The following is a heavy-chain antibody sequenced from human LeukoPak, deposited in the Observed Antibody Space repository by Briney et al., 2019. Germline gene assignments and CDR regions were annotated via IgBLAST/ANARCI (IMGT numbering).Heavy chain of an antibody. D-gene: IGHD5-18*01. CDR1: GGSFSGYY. J-gene: IGHJ4*02. CDR2: INHSGST. V-gene: IGHV4-34*01. Sequence: SETLSLTCAVYGGSFSGYYWSWIRPPPGKGLEWIGEINHSGSTNYNPSLKSRVTISVDTSKNQFSLKLSSVTAADTAVYYCARAEHTAMVNYFDYWGQGTLVTVSS. CDR3: ARAEHTAMVNYFDY.